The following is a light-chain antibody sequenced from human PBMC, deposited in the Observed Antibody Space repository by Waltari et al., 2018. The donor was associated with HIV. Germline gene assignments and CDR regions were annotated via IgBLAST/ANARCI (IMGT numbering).Light chain of an antibody. CDR1: SSDVGTYNL. J-gene: IGLJ3*02. Sequence: QSALTQPASVSGSPGQSITISCTGTSSDVGTYNLVSWYQQHPGKAPKLMVYEVNRRPSGVSNRCSGSKSGNTASLTISGLQAEDEADYYCCSYAGSSTLVFGGGTKVTVL. CDR3: CSYAGSSTLV. CDR2: EVN. V-gene: IGLV2-23*02.